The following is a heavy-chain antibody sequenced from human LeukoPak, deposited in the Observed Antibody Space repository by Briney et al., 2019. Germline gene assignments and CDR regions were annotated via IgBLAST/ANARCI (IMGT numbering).Heavy chain of an antibody. CDR2: IYTSGST. CDR1: GYSISSGYY. V-gene: IGHV4-61*02. CDR3: ARDPSYSGSYSYYFDY. D-gene: IGHD1-26*01. J-gene: IGHJ4*02. Sequence: PSETLSLTCAVSGYSISSGYYWGWIRQPAGKGLEWIGRIYTSGSTNYNPSLKSRVTISVDTSKNQFSLKLSSVTAADTAVYYCARDPSYSGSYSYYFDYWGQGTLVTVSS.